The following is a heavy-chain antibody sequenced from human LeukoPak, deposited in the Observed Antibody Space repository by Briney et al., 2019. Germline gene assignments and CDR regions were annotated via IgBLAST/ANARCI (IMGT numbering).Heavy chain of an antibody. V-gene: IGHV4-34*01. CDR2: INHSGST. Sequence: PSETLSLTCAVYGGSFSGYYWSWIRQPPGKGLEWIGEINHSGSTNYNPSLKSRVTISVDTSKNQFSLKLSSVTAADTAVSYCARDRWLLRWFDPWGQGTLVTVSS. CDR3: ARDRWLLRWFDP. D-gene: IGHD1-26*01. CDR1: GGSFSGYY. J-gene: IGHJ5*02.